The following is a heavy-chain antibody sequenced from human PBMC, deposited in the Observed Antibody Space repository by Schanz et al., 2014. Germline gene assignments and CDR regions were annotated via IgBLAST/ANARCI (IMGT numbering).Heavy chain of an antibody. D-gene: IGHD3-9*01. Sequence: EVQLLESGGGLVQPGGSLRLSCAASGFTFSSYAMCWVRQAPGKGLEWVSSISSSGSYIYYADSVKGRFSISRDNAKNSLFLQMNRLRAEDTALYYCARDSRPNYDFLTAYYSIDYWGQGTLXTVSS. CDR3: ARDSRPNYDFLTAYYSIDY. CDR2: ISSSGSYI. V-gene: IGHV3-21*01. CDR1: GFTFSSYA. J-gene: IGHJ4*02.